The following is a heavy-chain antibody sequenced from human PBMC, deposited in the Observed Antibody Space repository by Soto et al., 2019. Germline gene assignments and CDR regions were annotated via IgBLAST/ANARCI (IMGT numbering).Heavy chain of an antibody. Sequence: SVNASCKASGGTFSSYTISWVRQAPGQGLEWMGRIIPILGIANYAQKFQGRVTITADKSTSTAYMELSSLRSEDTAVYYCARADYCSSTSCPRGFDYWGQGTLVTVSS. D-gene: IGHD2-2*01. CDR3: ARADYCSSTSCPRGFDY. J-gene: IGHJ4*02. V-gene: IGHV1-69*02. CDR1: GGTFSSYT. CDR2: IIPILGIA.